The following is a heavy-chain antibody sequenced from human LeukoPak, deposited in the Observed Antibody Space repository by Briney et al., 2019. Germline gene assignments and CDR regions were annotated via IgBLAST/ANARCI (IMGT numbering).Heavy chain of an antibody. J-gene: IGHJ4*02. V-gene: IGHV4-39*01. CDR3: ARHPLYRNIAVGGTVDY. CDR2: IYYSGST. Sequence: SETLSLTCTVSGGSISSSSYYWGWIRQPPGKGLEWIGSIYYSGSTYYNPSLKSRVTISVDTSKNQFSLKLSSVTAADTAVHYCARHPLYRNIAVGGTVDYWGQGTLVTVSS. CDR1: GGSISSSSYY. D-gene: IGHD6-19*01.